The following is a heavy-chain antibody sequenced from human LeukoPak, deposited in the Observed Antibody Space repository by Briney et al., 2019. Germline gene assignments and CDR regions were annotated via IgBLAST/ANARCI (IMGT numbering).Heavy chain of an antibody. CDR2: ISPTGSTT. CDR1: GFSFSGHW. V-gene: IGHV3-74*01. CDR3: ARVWREALDY. J-gene: IGHJ4*02. D-gene: IGHD1-26*01. Sequence: PGGSLRLSCTASGFSFSGHWMHWARQLPGKGLVWVSRISPTGSTTSYADSVKGRFTVSRDNAKNTLYLQVNNLRAEDTAVYYCARVWREALDYWGQGTLVTVSS.